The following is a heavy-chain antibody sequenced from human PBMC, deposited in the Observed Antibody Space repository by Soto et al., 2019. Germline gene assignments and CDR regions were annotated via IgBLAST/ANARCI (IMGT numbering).Heavy chain of an antibody. V-gene: IGHV3-48*03. CDR3: ARAMPRRDAFDI. CDR1: GFTLSSYE. CDR2: ISSSGSTI. J-gene: IGHJ3*02. D-gene: IGHD2-2*01. Sequence: GGSLRLSCAASGFTLSSYEMNWVRQAPGKGLEWVSYISSSGSTIYYADSVKGRFTISRDNAKNSLYLQMNSLRAEDTAVYYCARAMPRRDAFDIWGQGTMVTVSS.